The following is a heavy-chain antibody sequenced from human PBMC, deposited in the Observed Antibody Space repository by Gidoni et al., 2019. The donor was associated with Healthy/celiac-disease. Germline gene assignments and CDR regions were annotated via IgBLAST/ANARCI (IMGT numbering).Heavy chain of an antibody. Sequence: EVYLVESGGGLVQHGGSLRLSCAASGFTFSSYCMPWVRHVPWKGRVWVSCINSDGSRKSYADSVRCRFTISRDNAKNMLYLRMNRLRAEDTAVYYCERDRWFRSPHYYYYYGMDVWGQGTTITVSS. J-gene: IGHJ6*02. CDR3: ERDRWFRSPHYYYYYGMDV. CDR2: INSDGSRK. V-gene: IGHV3-74*01. D-gene: IGHD2-15*01. CDR1: GFTFSSYC.